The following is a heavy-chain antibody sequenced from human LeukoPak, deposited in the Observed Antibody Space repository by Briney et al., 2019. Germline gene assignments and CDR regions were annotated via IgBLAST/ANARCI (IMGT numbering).Heavy chain of an antibody. V-gene: IGHV3-21*01. Sequence: PGGSLRLSCAASGFTFSSYSMNWVRQAPGKGLEWVSSISSSSSYIYYADSVKGRFTISRDNAKNSLYLQMNSLRAEDTAVYYCARSSYSSSWYTQSFLSDYYMDVWGKGTTVTVSS. CDR2: ISSSSSYI. CDR3: ARSSYSSSWYTQSFLSDYYMDV. D-gene: IGHD6-13*01. CDR1: GFTFSSYS. J-gene: IGHJ6*03.